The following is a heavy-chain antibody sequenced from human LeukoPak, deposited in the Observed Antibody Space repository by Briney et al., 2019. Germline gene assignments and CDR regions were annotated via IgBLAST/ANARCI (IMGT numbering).Heavy chain of an antibody. CDR2: IYYSGNT. J-gene: IGHJ4*02. CDR1: DGSISSSTYY. Sequence: SETLSLTCTVSDGSISSSTYYWGWIRQPPVKGLEWIGMIYYSGNTDYNLSLQSRVSMSVDTSKNQFSLKLTSVAAADTAIYYCARLVWFGDLLHVFDYWGQGLLVTVSS. CDR3: ARLVWFGDLLHVFDY. D-gene: IGHD3-10*01. V-gene: IGHV4-39*01.